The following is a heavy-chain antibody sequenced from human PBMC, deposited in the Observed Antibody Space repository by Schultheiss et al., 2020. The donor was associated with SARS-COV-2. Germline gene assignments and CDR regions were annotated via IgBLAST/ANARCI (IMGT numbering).Heavy chain of an antibody. V-gene: IGHV4-31*03. CDR2: IYYSGST. Sequence: SETLSLTCTVSGGSISSGGYYWSWIRQHPGKGLEWIGYIYYSGSTYYNPSLKSRVTISVDTSKNQFSLKLSSVTAADTAVYYFARSYSGYLDYYYYGMDVWGQGTTVTVSS. J-gene: IGHJ6*02. CDR3: ARSYSGYLDYYYYGMDV. CDR1: GGSISSGGYY. D-gene: IGHD3-22*01.